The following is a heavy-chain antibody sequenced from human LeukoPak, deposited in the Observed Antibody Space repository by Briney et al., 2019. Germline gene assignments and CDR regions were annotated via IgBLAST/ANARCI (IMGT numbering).Heavy chain of an antibody. CDR2: IYYSGST. Sequence: PSQTLSLTCTVSGGSISSGGYYWSWIRQHPGKGLEWIGYIYYSGSTYYNPSLKSRVTISVDTSKNQFSLKLSSVTAADTAAYCCTNYDFWSGYHRWGQGTLVTVSS. V-gene: IGHV4-31*03. CDR1: GGSISSGGYY. D-gene: IGHD3-3*01. J-gene: IGHJ4*02. CDR3: TNYDFWSGYHR.